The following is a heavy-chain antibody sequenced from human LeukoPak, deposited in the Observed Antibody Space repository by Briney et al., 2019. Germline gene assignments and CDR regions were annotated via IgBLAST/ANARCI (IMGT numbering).Heavy chain of an antibody. CDR1: GFTFSSYG. Sequence: GGTLRLSCAASGFTFSSYGMSWVRQAPGKGLEWVSAISGSGGSTYYADSVKGRFTISRDNSKNTLYLQMNSLRAEDTAVYYCAKRIQSTMATGYWGQGTLVTVSS. CDR3: AKRIQSTMATGY. V-gene: IGHV3-23*01. J-gene: IGHJ4*02. CDR2: ISGSGGST. D-gene: IGHD3-10*01.